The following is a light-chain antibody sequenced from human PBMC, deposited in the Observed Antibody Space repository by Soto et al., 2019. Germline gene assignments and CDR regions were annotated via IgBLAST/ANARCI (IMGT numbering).Light chain of an antibody. Sequence: EIVLTQSPATLSLSPGERATLSCRTSQTVTRSLAWYQHTPGQAPRLLIYDTSNRATGVPARFSGSGSGTKFTLTISSLQSEDFAVYYCQQYNAWPPITFGQGTRLEIK. CDR1: QTVTRS. CDR3: QQYNAWPPIT. J-gene: IGKJ5*01. V-gene: IGKV3-11*01. CDR2: DTS.